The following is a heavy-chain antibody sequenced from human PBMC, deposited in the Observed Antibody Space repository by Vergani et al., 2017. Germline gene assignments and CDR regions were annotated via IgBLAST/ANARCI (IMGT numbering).Heavy chain of an antibody. CDR2: ISYDGTQK. Sequence: QVHLVESGGGVVQPGRSLRLSCVVSGFTSSYYGMHWVRQAPGKGLEWVAVISYDGTQKYYADSVTGRFTISRDNSKSTLYLQMNSLRTEDTAVYYCATKSCGTPGCQIGYFREWVQGTLVTVSS. J-gene: IGHJ1*01. CDR1: GFTSSYYG. CDR3: ATKSCGTPGCQIGYFRE. V-gene: IGHV3-30*03. D-gene: IGHD1-1*01.